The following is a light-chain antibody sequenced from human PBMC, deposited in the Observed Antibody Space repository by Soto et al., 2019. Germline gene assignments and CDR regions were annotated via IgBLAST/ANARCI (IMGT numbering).Light chain of an antibody. CDR3: QQANSFPPT. Sequence: TQSPATLSLSPGERATLSCRASQSVSSWLAWYQQKPGKAPKLLIYAASSLQGGVPSRFSGSGSGTDFTLTISSLQPEDFATYYCQQANSFPPTFGPGTKVDIK. CDR1: QSVSSW. V-gene: IGKV1-12*01. CDR2: AAS. J-gene: IGKJ3*01.